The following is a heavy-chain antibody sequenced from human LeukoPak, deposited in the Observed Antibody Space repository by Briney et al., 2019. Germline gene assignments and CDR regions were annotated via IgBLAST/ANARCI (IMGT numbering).Heavy chain of an antibody. V-gene: IGHV1-18*01. CDR1: YTFTSYG. CDR3: ASRYCSGGSCYIDY. CDR2: ISAYNGNT. Sequence: ASVKVSCKATYTFTSYGISWVRQAPGQGLEWMGWISAYNGNTNYAQKLQGRVTMTTDTSTSTAYMELRSLRSDDAAAYYCASRYCSGGSCYIDYWGQGTLVTVSS. J-gene: IGHJ4*02. D-gene: IGHD2-15*01.